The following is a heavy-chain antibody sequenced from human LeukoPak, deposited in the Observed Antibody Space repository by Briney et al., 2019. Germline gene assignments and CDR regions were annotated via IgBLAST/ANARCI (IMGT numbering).Heavy chain of an antibody. CDR2: IKPDGSEK. V-gene: IGHV3-7*03. J-gene: IGHJ4*02. CDR1: GFTFSSHW. D-gene: IGHD6-13*01. CDR3: ARPIAAAGS. Sequence: PGGSLRLSCAASGFTFSSHWMTWVRQAPGKGLEWVASIKPDGSEKYYVDFVKGRFTISRDNAKNSLYLQMNSLRAEDTAVYYCARPIAAAGSWGQGTLVTVSS.